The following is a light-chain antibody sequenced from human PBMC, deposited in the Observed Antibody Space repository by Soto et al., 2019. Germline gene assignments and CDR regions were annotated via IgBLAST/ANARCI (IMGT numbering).Light chain of an antibody. CDR1: QSVSIL. V-gene: IGKV3-15*01. J-gene: IGKJ1*01. CDR2: GAT. CDR3: QQYNNWPRT. Sequence: EIVMTQYTVTVSVSPGQSATLACRASQSVSILLAWYQQKTGQAPRLLIHGATTRATGIPARFSGSGYGTEFNLTISSLQSEDFAVYYCQQYNNWPRTFGQGTKVDIK.